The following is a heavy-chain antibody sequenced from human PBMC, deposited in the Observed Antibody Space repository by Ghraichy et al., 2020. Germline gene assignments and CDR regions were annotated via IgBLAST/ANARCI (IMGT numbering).Heavy chain of an antibody. Sequence: GGSLRLSCAASGFMFSSYWMSWVRQAPGKGLEWVANINQDGSEKYYVDSVRGRFSISRDNAKNSLFVQMNSLRAEDTAVYYCARDLRGVGAAAGSHFDYWGQGTLVTVSS. V-gene: IGHV3-7*03. CDR1: GFMFSSYW. CDR3: ARDLRGVGAAAGSHFDY. D-gene: IGHD6-13*01. CDR2: INQDGSEK. J-gene: IGHJ4*02.